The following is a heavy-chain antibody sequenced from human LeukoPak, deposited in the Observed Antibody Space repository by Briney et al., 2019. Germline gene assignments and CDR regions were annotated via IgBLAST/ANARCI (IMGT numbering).Heavy chain of an antibody. D-gene: IGHD3-9*01. J-gene: IGHJ4*02. CDR2: MNPNSGNT. Sequence: ASVKVSCKASGYTFTSYDINWVRQATGQGLEWMGWMNPNSGNTGYAQKFQGRVTMTRNTSISTAYMELSGLRSEDTAVYYCARSPYYDILTGYSPVDYWGQGTLVTVSS. CDR3: ARSPYYDILTGYSPVDY. V-gene: IGHV1-8*01. CDR1: GYTFTSYD.